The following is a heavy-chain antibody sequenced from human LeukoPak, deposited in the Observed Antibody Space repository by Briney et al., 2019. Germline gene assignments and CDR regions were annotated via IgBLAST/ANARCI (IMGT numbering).Heavy chain of an antibody. V-gene: IGHV1-8*01. J-gene: IGHJ6*03. CDR3: ARGPNSYSYYYYMDV. Sequence: ASVKVSYKASGYTFTSYDINWVRQATGQGLEWMGWMNPNSGNTGYAQKFQGRVTMTRNTSISTAYMELSSLRSEDTAVYYCARGPNSYSYYYYMDVWGKGTTVTVSS. CDR1: GYTFTSYD. CDR2: MNPNSGNT. D-gene: IGHD1-1*01.